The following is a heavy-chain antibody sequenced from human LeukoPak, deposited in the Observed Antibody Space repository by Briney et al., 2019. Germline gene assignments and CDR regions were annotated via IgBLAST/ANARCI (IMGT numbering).Heavy chain of an antibody. CDR2: ISGSGGST. V-gene: IGHV3-23*01. Sequence: GGSLRLSCAASGFTFSSYAMSWVRQAPGKGLEWVSAISGSGGSTYYADSVKGRFTISRDNSKNTLYLQMNSLRAEDTAVYYCAKDPDRAARPGRWYFDLWGRGTLVTVSS. J-gene: IGHJ2*01. D-gene: IGHD6-25*01. CDR1: GFTFSSYA. CDR3: AKDPDRAARPGRWYFDL.